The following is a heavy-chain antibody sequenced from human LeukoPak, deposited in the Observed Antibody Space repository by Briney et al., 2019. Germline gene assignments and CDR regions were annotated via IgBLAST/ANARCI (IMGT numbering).Heavy chain of an antibody. D-gene: IGHD6-19*01. CDR3: ARGGLEWLSY. CDR1: GFAFSDYS. J-gene: IGHJ4*02. Sequence: GGSLRLSCAASGFAFSDYSMNWVRQAPGKGLEWVSYISSSDNTIHYADSVKGRFTISRDNAKNSLYLEMNSLRDEDTAVYYCARGGLEWLSYWGQGTLVTVSS. V-gene: IGHV3-48*02. CDR2: ISSSDNTI.